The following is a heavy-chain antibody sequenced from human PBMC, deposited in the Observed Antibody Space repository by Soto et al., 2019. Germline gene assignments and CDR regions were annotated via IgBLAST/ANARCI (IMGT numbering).Heavy chain of an antibody. D-gene: IGHD2-2*01. V-gene: IGHV1-2*02. CDR1: GYTFTGHY. CDR2: INPISGDT. Sequence: QVQLVQSGAEVKKPGASVKVSCKASGYTFTGHYIHWVRQAPGQGLEWMGWINPISGDTEYAQKFQGRVTMTRDTSISTAYMDLRSLISDDTAAYYCARVRRSPYAMDVWGQGTTVTVSS. J-gene: IGHJ6*02. CDR3: ARVRRSPYAMDV.